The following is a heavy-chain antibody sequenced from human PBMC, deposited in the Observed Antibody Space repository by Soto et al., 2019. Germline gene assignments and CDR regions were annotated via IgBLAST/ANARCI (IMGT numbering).Heavy chain of an antibody. CDR3: ARDPPSGATLDWFDS. V-gene: IGHV3-21*01. Sequence: GGSLRLSCAASGFSFSSDSMGWVRQAPGKGLEWVASISSSGSFMNYADSVKGRFTISRDNAKNSLYLQVRSLKDDDTAVYYCARDPPSGATLDWFDSWGQGTLVTVSS. D-gene: IGHD1-26*01. J-gene: IGHJ5*01. CDR1: GFSFSSDS. CDR2: ISSSGSFM.